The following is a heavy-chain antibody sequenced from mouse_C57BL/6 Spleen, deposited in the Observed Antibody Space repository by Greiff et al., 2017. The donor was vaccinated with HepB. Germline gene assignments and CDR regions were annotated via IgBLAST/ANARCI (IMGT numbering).Heavy chain of an antibody. CDR2: ISYDGSN. CDR1: GYSITSGYY. J-gene: IGHJ4*01. V-gene: IGHV3-6*01. CDR3: ARVGSRPYYAMDY. Sequence: EVKLQESGPGLVKPSQSLSLTCSVTGYSITSGYYWNWIRQFPGNKLEWMGYISYDGSNNYNPSLKNRISITRDTSKNQFFLKLNSVTTEDTATYYCARVGSRPYYAMDYWGQGTSVTVSS. D-gene: IGHD1-1*01.